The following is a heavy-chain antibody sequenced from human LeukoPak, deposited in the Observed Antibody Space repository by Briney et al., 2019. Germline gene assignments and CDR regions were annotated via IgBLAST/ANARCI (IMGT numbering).Heavy chain of an antibody. D-gene: IGHD6-19*01. Sequence: SETLSLTCTVSDDSISDYYRGWIRQPPGKGLEWIGYFYNSGRSTYNPSLKSRVTISVDTSKNQFSLKLSSVTAADTAVYYCARGAQLIAVAGTGFDYWGQGTLVTVSS. CDR1: DDSISDYY. CDR2: FYNSGRS. CDR3: ARGAQLIAVAGTGFDY. V-gene: IGHV4-59*08. J-gene: IGHJ4*02.